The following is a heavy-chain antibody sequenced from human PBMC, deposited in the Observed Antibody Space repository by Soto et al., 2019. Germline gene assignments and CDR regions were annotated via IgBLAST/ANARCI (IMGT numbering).Heavy chain of an antibody. CDR2: FDPEDGET. V-gene: IGHV1-24*01. CDR1: GYTLTELS. J-gene: IGHJ6*02. D-gene: IGHD2-15*01. Sequence: ASVKVSCKVSGYTLTELSMHWVRQAPGKGLEWMGGFDPEDGETIYAQKFQGWVTMTRDTSISTAYMELSRLRSDDTAVYYCARGDIVVVRGVYYYYYGMDVWGQGTTVTVSS. CDR3: ARGDIVVVRGVYYYYYGMDV.